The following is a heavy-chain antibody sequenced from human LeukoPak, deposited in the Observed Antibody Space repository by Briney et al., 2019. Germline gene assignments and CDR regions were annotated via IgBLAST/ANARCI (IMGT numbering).Heavy chain of an antibody. CDR3: ARGSGSSGYWY. V-gene: IGHV4-59*01. Sequence: SVTLSLTCTVSGGSISSYYWSWIRQPPGKGLEWIGYVYNSGCTNYNPSLKSRVTISVDTSKHQFSLKLSSVTAADTAVYYCARGSGSSGYWYWGQGTLVTVFS. CDR1: GGSISSYY. J-gene: IGHJ4*02. D-gene: IGHD3-22*01. CDR2: VYNSGCT.